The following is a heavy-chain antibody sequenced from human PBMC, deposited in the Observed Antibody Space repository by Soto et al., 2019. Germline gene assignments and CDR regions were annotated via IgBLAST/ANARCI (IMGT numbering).Heavy chain of an antibody. CDR2: INHSGTI. Sequence: SETLSVTCAVYGGSFSGYYWTWIRQPPGKGLEWIGEINHSGTINFNPSLKSRLTISLDTSKKHFSLKLSSVTDADTAAYYCARADRTLVTSYSLDVWGQGTTVTVSS. CDR1: GGSFSGYY. V-gene: IGHV4-34*01. CDR3: ARADRTLVTSYSLDV. D-gene: IGHD2-21*02. J-gene: IGHJ6*02.